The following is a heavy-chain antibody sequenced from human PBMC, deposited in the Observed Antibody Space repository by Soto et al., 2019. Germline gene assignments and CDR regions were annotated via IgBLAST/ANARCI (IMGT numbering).Heavy chain of an antibody. V-gene: IGHV4-30-2*01. Sequence: SETPSLTCAVSGCSISSGGYSWSWILQPPGKGLEWIGYIYHSGSTYYNPSLKSRVTISVDRSTNQFSLKLSSVTAADTALYYRARVPCLRAQGT. CDR2: IYHSGST. J-gene: IGHJ4*02. CDR1: GCSISSGGYS. CDR3: ARVPCL.